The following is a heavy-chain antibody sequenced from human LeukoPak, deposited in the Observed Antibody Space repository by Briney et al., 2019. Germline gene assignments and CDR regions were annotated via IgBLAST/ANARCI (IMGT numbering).Heavy chain of an antibody. J-gene: IGHJ5*02. CDR2: ISYDGSNK. CDR3: AKNSYYYDSSGFDP. V-gene: IGHV3-30*18. Sequence: GGSLRLSCAASGFTVSSYGMHWVRQAPGKGLEWVAVISYDGSNKYYADSVKGRFTISRDNSKNTLYLQMNSLRAEDTAVYYCAKNSYYYDSSGFDPWGQGTLVTVSS. D-gene: IGHD3-22*01. CDR1: GFTVSSYG.